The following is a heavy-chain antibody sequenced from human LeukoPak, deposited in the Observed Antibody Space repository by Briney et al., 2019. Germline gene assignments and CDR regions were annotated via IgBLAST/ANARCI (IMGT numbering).Heavy chain of an antibody. J-gene: IGHJ5*02. CDR3: ARSEVRGYSYGSRYNWFDP. CDR1: VGTVSSYA. Sequence: GASVKVSCKACVGTVSSYAISWVRQAPGQGLEWMGRIIPIFGTANYAQKFQGRVTITTDESTSTAYMELSSLRSEDTAVYYCARSEVRGYSYGSRYNWFDPWGQGTLVTVSS. D-gene: IGHD5-18*01. CDR2: IIPIFGTA. V-gene: IGHV1-69*05.